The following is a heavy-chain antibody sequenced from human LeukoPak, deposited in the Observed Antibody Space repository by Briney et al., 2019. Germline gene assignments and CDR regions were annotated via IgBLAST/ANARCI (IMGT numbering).Heavy chain of an antibody. CDR2: INPNSGVT. V-gene: IGHV1-2*02. CDR1: GYSFTGYF. D-gene: IGHD3-16*02. CDR3: ARPRAAIIATVHLDAFDI. Sequence: ASVKVSCKASGYSFTGYFIHWVRQAPGQGLEWMGWINPNSGVTHYAQKFQGRVTMTRDTSISTAYMELSRLRTDGTAVYFCARPRAAIIATVHLDAFDIWGQGTMVTVSS. J-gene: IGHJ3*02.